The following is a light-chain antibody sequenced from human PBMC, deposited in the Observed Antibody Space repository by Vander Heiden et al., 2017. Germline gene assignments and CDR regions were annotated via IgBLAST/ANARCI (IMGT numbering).Light chain of an antibody. J-gene: IGKJ2*01. Sequence: VLTQSPGPLSLSPGERATLSCRASQSVSSSYLAWYQQKPGQAPGLLIYGASSRATGIPDRFSGSGSGTDFTLTISRLEPEDFAVYYCQQYGSSPRYTFGQGTKLEIK. CDR1: QSVSSSY. CDR2: GAS. CDR3: QQYGSSPRYT. V-gene: IGKV3-20*01.